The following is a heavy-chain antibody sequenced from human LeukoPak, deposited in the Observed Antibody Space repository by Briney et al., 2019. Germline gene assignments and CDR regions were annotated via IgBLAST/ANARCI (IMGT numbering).Heavy chain of an antibody. J-gene: IGHJ4*02. Sequence: SETLSLTCTVSGGSTSSSSYYWSWVRQPPGKGLEWIGSIYYTGGTYYNPSLKSRVTISLDTSKNQFSLKLISVTAADTAVYYCARHRKVDTAGDYWGQGTLVTVSS. V-gene: IGHV4-39*01. CDR1: GGSTSSSSYY. CDR2: IYYTGGT. CDR3: ARHRKVDTAGDY. D-gene: IGHD5-18*01.